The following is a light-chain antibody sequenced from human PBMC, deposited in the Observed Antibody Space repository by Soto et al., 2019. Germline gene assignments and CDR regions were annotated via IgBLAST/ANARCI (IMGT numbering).Light chain of an antibody. CDR1: QSISSY. J-gene: IGKJ1*01. V-gene: IGKV1-39*01. CDR2: AAS. Sequence: DIQMTQSQSSMSASVGDRVTITCRSSQSISSYLNWYQQKPGKAPKLLIYAASSLQSGVPSRFSGSGSGTDFTPTISSLQPEDFETSYCQQSYSTLRTFGQGTKVEIK. CDR3: QQSYSTLRT.